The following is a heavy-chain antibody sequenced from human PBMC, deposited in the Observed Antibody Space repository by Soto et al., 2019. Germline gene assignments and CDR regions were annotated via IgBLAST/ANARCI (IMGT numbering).Heavy chain of an antibody. V-gene: IGHV3-11*01. CDR3: ARRIAVGVSRSEAFDI. D-gene: IGHD6-19*01. CDR2: ISSSGATK. J-gene: IGHJ3*02. CDR1: GFTFSDYY. Sequence: QVQLVESGGGLVKPGGSLRLSCAVSGFTFSDYYMTWIRQAPGKGLEWMSYISSSGATKLYADTVEGRFTISRDNALRALFMQMNSLRAEDTAVYDCARRIAVGVSRSEAFDIWGQGTMFSVSS.